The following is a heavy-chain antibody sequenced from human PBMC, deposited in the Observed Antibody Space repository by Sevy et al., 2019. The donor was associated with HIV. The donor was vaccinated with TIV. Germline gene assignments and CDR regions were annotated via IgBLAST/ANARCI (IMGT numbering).Heavy chain of an antibody. CDR2: ISSSSSYI. V-gene: IGHV3-21*06. J-gene: IGHJ4*02. Sequence: GGSLRRSCAASGFTFSSYSMNWVRQAPGKGLEWVSSISSSSSYIYYADSVKGRFTISRDNAKNSLYLQMSSLRAEDTAVYHCVRGVLRFGELEPLDYWGLGTLVTVSS. CDR1: GFTFSSYS. D-gene: IGHD3-10*01. CDR3: VRGVLRFGELEPLDY.